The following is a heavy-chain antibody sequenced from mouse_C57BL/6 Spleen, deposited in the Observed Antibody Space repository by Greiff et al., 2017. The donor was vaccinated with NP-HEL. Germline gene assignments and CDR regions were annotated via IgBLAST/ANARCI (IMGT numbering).Heavy chain of an antibody. CDR2: INPNTGGT. CDR3: ARSGNYEDAMDY. CDR1: GYTFTDYN. V-gene: IGHV1-22*01. D-gene: IGHD2-4*01. Sequence: VQLQQSGPELVKPGASVKMSCKASGYTFTDYNMHWVKQSHGKSLEWIGYINPNTGGTSSNQKFKGKATLTVNKSSSTAYMELRSLTSEDSAVYYCARSGNYEDAMDYWGQGTSVTVSS. J-gene: IGHJ4*01.